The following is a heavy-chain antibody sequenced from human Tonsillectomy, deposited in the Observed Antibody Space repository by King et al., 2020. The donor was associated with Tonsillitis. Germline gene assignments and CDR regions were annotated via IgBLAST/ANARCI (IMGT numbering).Heavy chain of an antibody. Sequence: VQLVESGAEVKKPGASVKVSCKASGYTFTGYYMHWVRQAPGQGVEWMGWINPNSGGTNYAQKFRGRVTMTRDTSISTAYMELCRLRSDDTALYYSARDVGGYSYGLFNYWGQGTLVTVSS. D-gene: IGHD5-18*01. V-gene: IGHV1-2*02. CDR1: GYTFTGYY. J-gene: IGHJ4*02. CDR3: ARDVGGYSYGLFNY. CDR2: INPNSGGT.